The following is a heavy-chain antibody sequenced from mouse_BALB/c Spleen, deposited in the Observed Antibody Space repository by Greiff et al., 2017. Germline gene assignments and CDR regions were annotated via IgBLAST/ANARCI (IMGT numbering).Heavy chain of an antibody. CDR3: ARIARYYAMDY. D-gene: IGHD3-3*01. Sequence: QVTLKVSGPGILQPSQTLSLTCSFSGFSLSTSGMGVGWIRQPSGKGLEWLAHIWWDDDKYYNTALKSGLTISKDTSKNQVFLKIASVDTADTATYYCARIARYYAMDYWGQGTSVTVSS. J-gene: IGHJ4*01. CDR1: GFSLSTSGMG. CDR2: IWWDDDK. V-gene: IGHV8-8*01.